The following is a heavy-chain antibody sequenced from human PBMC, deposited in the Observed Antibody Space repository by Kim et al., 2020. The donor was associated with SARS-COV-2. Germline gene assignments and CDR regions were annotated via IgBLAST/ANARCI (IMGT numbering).Heavy chain of an antibody. J-gene: IGHJ4*02. CDR3: ARKKDY. CDR1: GGSISSDSGY. Sequence: ETLSLTCTVSGGSISSDSGYWAWIRQPPGKGLEWIGNIYYGGNTYYNPSLKSRVTMSLNTSKNQFFLKLNSVTVADTAVYYCARKKDYWGQGTLVTVSS. CDR2: IYYGGNT. V-gene: IGHV4-39*01.